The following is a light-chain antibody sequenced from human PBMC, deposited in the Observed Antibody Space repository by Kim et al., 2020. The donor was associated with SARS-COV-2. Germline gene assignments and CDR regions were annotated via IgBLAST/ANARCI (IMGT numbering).Light chain of an antibody. J-gene: IGLJ1*01. V-gene: IGLV1-44*01. CDR3: AAWDDSLNAYV. Sequence: ELTQPPSASGTPGQRVTISCSGSSSNIGSNTVNWYQQLPGTAPKLLIYSNNQRPSGVPDRFSGSKSGTSASLAISGLQSEDEAHYYCAAWDDSLNAYV. CDR2: SNN. CDR1: SSNIGSNT.